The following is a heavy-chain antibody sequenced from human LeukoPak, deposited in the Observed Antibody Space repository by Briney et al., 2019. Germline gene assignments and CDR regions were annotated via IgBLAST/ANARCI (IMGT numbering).Heavy chain of an antibody. J-gene: IGHJ5*02. Sequence: SAETLSLTCAVYGRSFSGYHWSWIRQPPGKGLEWIGEINHSGSTNYNPSLKSRVTISVETSKNQSSLTLRSVTRADPAVIYRARGRGVATRWFDPWGQGTLVTVSS. CDR3: ARGRGVATRWFDP. V-gene: IGHV4-34*01. D-gene: IGHD5-12*01. CDR1: GRSFSGYH. CDR2: INHSGST.